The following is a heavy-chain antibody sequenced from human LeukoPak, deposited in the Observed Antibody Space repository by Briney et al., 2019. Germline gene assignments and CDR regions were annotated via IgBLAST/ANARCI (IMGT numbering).Heavy chain of an antibody. V-gene: IGHV3-33*01. CDR1: GFTFSSYG. CDR2: IWYDGSNK. D-gene: IGHD5-12*01. J-gene: IGHJ4*02. Sequence: PGGSLRLSCAASGFTFSSYGMHWARQAPGKGLEWVAVIWYDGSNKYYADSVKGRFTISRDNSKNTLYLQMNSLRAEDTAVYYCARESIVATIRGYFDYWGQGTLVTVSS. CDR3: ARESIVATIRGYFDY.